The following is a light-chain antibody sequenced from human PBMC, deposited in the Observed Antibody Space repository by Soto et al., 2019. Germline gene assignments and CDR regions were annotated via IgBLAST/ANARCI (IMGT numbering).Light chain of an antibody. CDR3: QQYGGSPRT. J-gene: IGKJ1*01. CDR1: QSVSSN. CDR2: GAS. Sequence: EIVMTQSPATLSVSPGERATLSCRASQSVSSNLAWYQQKGGQAPRLLIHGASNRATGIPDRFSGSGSGTDLTITISRLEPEDCEVYDCQQYGGSPRTFGQGTKVDIK. V-gene: IGKV3-20*01.